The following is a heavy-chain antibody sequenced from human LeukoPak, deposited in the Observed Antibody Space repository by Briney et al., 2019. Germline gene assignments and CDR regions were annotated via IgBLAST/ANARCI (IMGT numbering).Heavy chain of an antibody. CDR2: IYYSGST. V-gene: IGHV4-39*07. Sequence: PSETLSLTCTVSGGSFSSSSYYWGWIRQPPGKGLEWIGSIYYSGSTYYNPSLKSRVTISVDTSKNQFSLKLSSVTAADTAVYYCARDGSMVRGVTDYWGQGTLVTVSS. CDR1: GGSFSSSSYY. CDR3: ARDGSMVRGVTDY. D-gene: IGHD3-10*01. J-gene: IGHJ4*02.